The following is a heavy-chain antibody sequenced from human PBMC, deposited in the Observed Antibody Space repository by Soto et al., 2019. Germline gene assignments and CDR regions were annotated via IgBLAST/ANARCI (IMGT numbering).Heavy chain of an antibody. J-gene: IGHJ4*02. CDR1: WFPFNTYF. D-gene: IGHD3-22*01. Sequence: GGSPRLSCAAPWFPFNTYFFHWVPPAPGKGLEYVSAISSNGGYTYYANSVKGGFTISRDNSENTLYLQMDSLRAEDMAVYYCASQSHYSSGYSFDYWGQGTLVTVSS. CDR3: ASQSHYSSGYSFDY. V-gene: IGHV3-64*01. CDR2: ISSNGGYT.